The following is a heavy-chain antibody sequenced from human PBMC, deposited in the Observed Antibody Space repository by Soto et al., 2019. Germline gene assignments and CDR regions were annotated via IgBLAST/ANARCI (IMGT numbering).Heavy chain of an antibody. CDR1: GGSISSGGYY. J-gene: IGHJ6*03. D-gene: IGHD4-4*01. CDR3: ARVVTTVTDYYYYYMDV. V-gene: IGHV4-31*03. CDR2: IYYSGST. Sequence: SETLSLTCTVSGGSISSGGYYWSWIRQHPGKGLEWIGYIYYSGSTYYNPSLKSRVTISVDTSKNQFSLKLSSVTAADTAVYYCARVVTTVTDYYYYYMDVWGKGTTVTVSS.